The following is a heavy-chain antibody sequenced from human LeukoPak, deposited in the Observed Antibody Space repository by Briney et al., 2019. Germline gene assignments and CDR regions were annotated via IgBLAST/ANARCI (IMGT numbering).Heavy chain of an antibody. J-gene: IGHJ5*02. CDR2: NYWDDNK. CDR1: GFSRPTSGEG. V-gene: IGHV2-5*02. D-gene: IGHD2-2*01. Sequence: SAPTLANPTQRLTLTCTFSGFSRPTSGEGLGWIRQTTAKALESLALNYWDDNKRYSPSLKSRLTITKHTSKNHVLLTMTNMNPVDTATYYCAHCGVYCSSSSGRKSNWFDPWGQGTLVTVSS. CDR3: AHCGVYCSSSSGRKSNWFDP.